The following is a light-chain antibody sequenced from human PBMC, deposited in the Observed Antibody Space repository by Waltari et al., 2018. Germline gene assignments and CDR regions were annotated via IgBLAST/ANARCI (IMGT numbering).Light chain of an antibody. Sequence: EIVLTQSPATLSLSPGERATLSCRASQSVSSYLAWYQQKPGQPPRLLIYHASTRATGIPARFSGRGSGTDFTLIITNVEPEDFAVYHCQQRSDWPPLTFGQGTRLEIK. CDR3: QQRSDWPPLT. J-gene: IGKJ5*01. CDR2: HAS. V-gene: IGKV3-11*01. CDR1: QSVSSY.